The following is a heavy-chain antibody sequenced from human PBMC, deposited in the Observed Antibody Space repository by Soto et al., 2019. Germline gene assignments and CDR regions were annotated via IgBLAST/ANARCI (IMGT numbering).Heavy chain of an antibody. Sequence: PSETLALTCTVSGGSVSSAGYHWSWIRQHPGKVLEWIGFIYNSGSAYYNPSLKSRVTISLDTSKNQFSLKLSSVTAADTAVYYCATLWSGLPDHWGQGTLVTVSS. CDR3: ATLWSGLPDH. CDR2: IYNSGSA. V-gene: IGHV4-31*03. J-gene: IGHJ4*02. D-gene: IGHD3-3*01. CDR1: GGSVSSAGYH.